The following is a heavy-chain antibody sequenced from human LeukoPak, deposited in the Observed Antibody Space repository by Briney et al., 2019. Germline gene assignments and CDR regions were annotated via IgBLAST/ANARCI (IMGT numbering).Heavy chain of an antibody. CDR2: IKQDGSEK. CDR1: GFIVGTYA. CDR3: AIYDFWSGYYAVEDYYGMDV. J-gene: IGHJ6*02. V-gene: IGHV3-7*01. D-gene: IGHD3-3*01. Sequence: GGSLRLSCTVSGFIVGTYAMNWVRQAPGKGLEWMANIKQDGSEKYYVDSVKGRFTISRDNAKNSLYLQMNSLRAEDTAVYYCAIYDFWSGYYAVEDYYGMDVWGQGTTVTVSS.